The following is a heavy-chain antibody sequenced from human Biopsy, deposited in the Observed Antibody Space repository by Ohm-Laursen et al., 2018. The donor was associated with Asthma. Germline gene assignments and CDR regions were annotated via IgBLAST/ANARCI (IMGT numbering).Heavy chain of an antibody. CDR1: GFAVSRDY. CDR2: IYSGGTS. D-gene: IGHD2-15*01. V-gene: IGHV3-66*01. J-gene: IGHJ4*02. CDR3: ARFVQAEEGVF. Sequence: SLRLSCAASGFAVSRDYMFWVRQAPGKGLEWVSVIYSGGTSHTADSVRGRFTISRDNSKNSLHLQMNSLRAEDTAVYFCARFVQAEEGVFWGRGTRVTVSS.